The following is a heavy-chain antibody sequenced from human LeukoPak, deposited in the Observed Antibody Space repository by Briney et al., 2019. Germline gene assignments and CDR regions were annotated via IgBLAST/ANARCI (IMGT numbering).Heavy chain of an antibody. CDR1: GGSFSGYY. CDR3: ARSTTGTSPDY. J-gene: IGHJ4*02. Sequence: SETLSLTCAVYGGSFSGYYWSWIRQPPGKGLEWIGEINHSGSTSYNPSLKSRVTISVDTSKNQFSLKLSSVTAADTAVSYCARSTTGTSPDYWGQGTLVTVSS. V-gene: IGHV4-34*01. CDR2: INHSGST. D-gene: IGHD1-1*01.